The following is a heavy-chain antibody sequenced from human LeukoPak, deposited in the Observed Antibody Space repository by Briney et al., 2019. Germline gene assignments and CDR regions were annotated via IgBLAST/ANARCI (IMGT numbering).Heavy chain of an antibody. Sequence: GGSLRLSCAASGFTFSNYGMHWVRQAPGKGLEWVAVIWYDGSKTYYADSVKGRFTISRDNSKNTLYLQMNSLRAEDTAVYYCAKDGSSWNVDYWGQGTLVTVSS. CDR3: AKDGSSWNVDY. V-gene: IGHV3-30*02. CDR2: IWYDGSKT. D-gene: IGHD6-13*01. J-gene: IGHJ4*02. CDR1: GFTFSNYG.